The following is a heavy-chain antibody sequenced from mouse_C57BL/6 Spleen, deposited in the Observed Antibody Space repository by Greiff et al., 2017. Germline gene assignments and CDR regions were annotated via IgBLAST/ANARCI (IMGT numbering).Heavy chain of an antibody. CDR3: ARSSTFYGNSWFAY. J-gene: IGHJ3*01. Sequence: EVKLVESGGGLVQPGGSLSLSCAASGFTFTDYYMSWVRQPPGKALEWLGFIRNKANGYTTEYSASVKGRFTISRDNSQSILYLQMNALRAEDSATYYCARSSTFYGNSWFAYWGQGTLVTVSA. V-gene: IGHV7-3*01. CDR2: IRNKANGYTT. D-gene: IGHD2-10*01. CDR1: GFTFTDYY.